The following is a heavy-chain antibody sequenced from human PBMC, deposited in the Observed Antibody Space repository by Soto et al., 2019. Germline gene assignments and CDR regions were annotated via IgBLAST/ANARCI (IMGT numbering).Heavy chain of an antibody. J-gene: IGHJ5*02. CDR1: GFTFSSYW. CDR3: ARVATGSYNWFDP. Sequence: EVQLVESGGGLVQPGGSLRLSCAASGFTFSSYWMHWVRQAPGKGLVWVSRINRDGITTTYADSVKGRFTISRDNAKNTLYLQMNSLRADDTAVYYCARVATGSYNWFDPWGQGTLVTVSS. CDR2: INRDGITT. V-gene: IGHV3-74*01. D-gene: IGHD1-26*01.